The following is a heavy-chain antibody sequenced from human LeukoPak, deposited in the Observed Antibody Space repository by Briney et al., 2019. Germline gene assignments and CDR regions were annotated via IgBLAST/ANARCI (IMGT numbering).Heavy chain of an antibody. D-gene: IGHD5-18*01. J-gene: IGHJ4*02. Sequence: XTFTXXXISWVRQAPGQGVEWMGGISAYNGNTNYAQKLQGRVTMTRDKSTSTVYMELSSRRSEDTAVYYCAXXXXXXSYXYDYWGQGTLVTVSS. V-gene: IGHV1-18*01. CDR3: AXXXXXXSYXYDY. CDR2: ISAYNGNT. CDR1: XTFTXXX.